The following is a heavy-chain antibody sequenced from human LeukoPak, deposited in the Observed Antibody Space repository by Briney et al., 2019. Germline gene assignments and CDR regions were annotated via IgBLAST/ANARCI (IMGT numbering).Heavy chain of an antibody. CDR3: VKEGEGYSYAPKSGPPT. CDR1: GFTFRSYA. J-gene: IGHJ5*02. CDR2: ISGSGGDT. D-gene: IGHD5-18*01. Sequence: GGSLRLSCAASGFTFRSYAIYWVRQAPGKGLEWVSGISGSGGDTYFADSVKGRFTISRDNSQNTVYLLMNNLGDDDTAVYYCVKEGEGYSYAPKSGPPTWGPGTLVTVSS. V-gene: IGHV3-23*01.